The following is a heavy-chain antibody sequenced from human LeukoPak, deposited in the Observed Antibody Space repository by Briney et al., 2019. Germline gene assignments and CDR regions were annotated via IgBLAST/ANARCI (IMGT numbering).Heavy chain of an antibody. D-gene: IGHD6-19*01. CDR3: ARDSSGWFRSWFDP. Sequence: GGSLRLSCAASGFTFSSYSMNWVRQAPGKGLEWVSSISSSSSYIYYADSVKGRFTISRDNAKNSLYLQMNSLRAEDTAVYYCARDSSGWFRSWFDPWGQGTLVTVSS. CDR2: ISSSSSYI. CDR1: GFTFSSYS. J-gene: IGHJ5*02. V-gene: IGHV3-21*01.